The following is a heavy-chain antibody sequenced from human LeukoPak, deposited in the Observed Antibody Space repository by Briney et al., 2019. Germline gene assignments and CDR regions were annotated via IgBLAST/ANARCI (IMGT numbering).Heavy chain of an antibody. D-gene: IGHD4-23*01. CDR1: GYTFTSYG. CDR3: ARGLVNYGGNLNGGYYYYYMDV. Sequence: ASVKVSCKASGYTFTSYGINWVRQATGQGLEWMGWMNPNSGNTGYAQKFQGRVTITRNTSISTAYMELSSLRSEDTAVYYCARGLVNYGGNLNGGYYYYYMDVWGKGTTVTVSS. V-gene: IGHV1-8*03. CDR2: MNPNSGNT. J-gene: IGHJ6*03.